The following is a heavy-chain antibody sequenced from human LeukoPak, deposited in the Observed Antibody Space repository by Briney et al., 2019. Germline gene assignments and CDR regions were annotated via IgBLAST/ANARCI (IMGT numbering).Heavy chain of an antibody. J-gene: IGHJ4*02. CDR1: GFTFSSYG. Sequence: PGGSLRLSCAASGFTFSSYGMHWVRQAPGKGLEWVAFIRYDGSNKYYADSVKGRFTISRDNSKNTLYLQMNSLRAEDTAVYYCARVGSYCSSTSCYWGYFDYWGQGTLVTVSS. CDR2: IRYDGSNK. CDR3: ARVGSYCSSTSCYWGYFDY. V-gene: IGHV3-30*02. D-gene: IGHD2-2*01.